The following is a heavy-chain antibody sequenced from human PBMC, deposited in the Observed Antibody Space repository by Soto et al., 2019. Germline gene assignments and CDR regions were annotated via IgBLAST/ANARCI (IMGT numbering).Heavy chain of an antibody. J-gene: IGHJ4*02. CDR1: GFTFGSYA. D-gene: IGHD6-19*01. V-gene: IGHV3-23*01. CDR3: AKGLSSGWYYFDY. Sequence: EVQLLESGGGLVQPGGSLRLSCAASGFTFGSYAMSWVRQAPGKGLEWVSAISGSGGSTYYADSVKGRFTISRDNSKNTLYLQMNSLRAEDTAVYYCAKGLSSGWYYFDYWGQGTLVTVSS. CDR2: ISGSGGST.